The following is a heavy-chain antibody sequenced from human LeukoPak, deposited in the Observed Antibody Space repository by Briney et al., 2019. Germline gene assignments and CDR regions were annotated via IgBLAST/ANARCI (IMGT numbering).Heavy chain of an antibody. CDR2: IYSGGST. V-gene: IGHV3-66*02. D-gene: IGHD2-15*01. CDR1: GFTVSSNY. CDR3: ARAGYCSGGSCWRYFQH. Sequence: GGSLRLSCAASGFTVSSNYMSWVRQAPGKGMEWVSDIYSGGSTYYADSVKGRFTISRDNSKNTLYLQMNSLRAEDTAVYYCARAGYCSGGSCWRYFQHWGQGTLVTVSS. J-gene: IGHJ1*01.